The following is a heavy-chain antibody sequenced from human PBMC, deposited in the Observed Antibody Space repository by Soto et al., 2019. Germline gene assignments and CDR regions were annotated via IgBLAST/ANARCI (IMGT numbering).Heavy chain of an antibody. CDR2: IIPIFGTA. CDR1: GGTFSSYA. Sequence: GASVKVSCKASGGTFSSYAISWVRQAPGQGLEWMGGIIPIFGTANYAQKFQGRVTITADESTSTAYMELSSLRSEDTAVYYCARDIHFDDFWSGRQYYFDYWGQETLFTVYS. D-gene: IGHD3-3*01. V-gene: IGHV1-69*13. J-gene: IGHJ4*02. CDR3: ARDIHFDDFWSGRQYYFDY.